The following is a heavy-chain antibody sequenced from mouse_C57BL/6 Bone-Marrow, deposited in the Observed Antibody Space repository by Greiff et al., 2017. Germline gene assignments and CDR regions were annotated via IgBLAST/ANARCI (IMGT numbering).Heavy chain of an antibody. V-gene: IGHV1-61*01. J-gene: IGHJ2*01. Sequence: VQLQQPGAELVRPGSSVKLSCKASGYTFTSYWMDWVKQRPGQGLEWIGNIYPSDSETHYNQKFKDKATLTVDKSSSTAYMELRSLTSEDSAVYYCANYGNYYYWGQGTTLTVSS. CDR1: GYTFTSYW. CDR2: IYPSDSET. D-gene: IGHD2-1*01. CDR3: ANYGNYYY.